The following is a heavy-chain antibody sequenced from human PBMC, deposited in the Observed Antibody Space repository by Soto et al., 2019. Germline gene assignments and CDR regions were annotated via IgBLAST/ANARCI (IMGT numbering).Heavy chain of an antibody. Sequence: SETLSLTCTVSGGSISSGDYYWSWIRQPPGKGLEWIGYIYYSGSTYYNPFLKSRFTISIDTSKNQFSLKLSSVTAADTAVYYCARDCGGGGAFDIWGQGTMVTVSS. J-gene: IGHJ3*02. CDR1: GGSISSGDYY. CDR2: IYYSGST. D-gene: IGHD3-16*01. V-gene: IGHV4-30-4*01. CDR3: ARDCGGGGAFDI.